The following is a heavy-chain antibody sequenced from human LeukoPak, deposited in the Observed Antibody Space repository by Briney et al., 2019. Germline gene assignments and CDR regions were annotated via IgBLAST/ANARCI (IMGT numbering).Heavy chain of an antibody. CDR2: ISYDVGNK. V-gene: IGHV3-30*18. CDR1: GLPFSSYG. CDR3: AKGGKAYYYDSNGYLYY. J-gene: IGHJ4*02. Sequence: GGSLTLSCSPSGLPFSSYGMHWVRQAPDKGLEWVAVISYDVGNKYYADSVKGRFTISRDNSKNTLHLQMNSLRAEDTAVYYCAKGGKAYYYDSNGYLYYWGQGTLVTVSS. D-gene: IGHD3-22*01.